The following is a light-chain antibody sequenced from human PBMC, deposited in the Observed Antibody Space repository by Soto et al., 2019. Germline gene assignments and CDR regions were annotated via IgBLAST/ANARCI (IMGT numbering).Light chain of an antibody. CDR1: QIIVRW. V-gene: IGKV1-5*01. J-gene: IGKJ1*01. Sequence: DIQMTPSPSTLSASVVYIVTLTCPASQIIVRWLAWFQQKTGKAPKLLIYDASSLQSGVPSRFSGSGSWTEITLTISRLQPDDFANYYRQQYNSYSPEWKCGQGTKGAIK. CDR3: QQYNSYSPEWK. CDR2: DAS.